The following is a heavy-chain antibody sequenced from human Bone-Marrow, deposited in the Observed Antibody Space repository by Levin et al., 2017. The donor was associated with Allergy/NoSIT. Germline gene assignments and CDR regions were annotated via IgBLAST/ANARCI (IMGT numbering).Heavy chain of an antibody. Sequence: GGSLRLSCAASGFTFSTYALNWVRQAPGKGLEWVSSINAISSHIYYAGSVRGRFTISRDNARNSLSLQMSNLRPEDTAVYYCARDDKLTGYQRFDAIDVWGQGTTVTVSS. J-gene: IGHJ6*02. CDR2: INAISSHI. CDR3: ARDDKLTGYQRFDAIDV. D-gene: IGHD3-9*01. CDR1: GFTFSTYA. V-gene: IGHV3-21*01.